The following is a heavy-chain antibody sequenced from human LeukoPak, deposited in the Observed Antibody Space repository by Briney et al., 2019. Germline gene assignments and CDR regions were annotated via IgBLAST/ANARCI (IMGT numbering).Heavy chain of an antibody. V-gene: IGHV3-23*01. J-gene: IGHJ4*02. CDR2: ISGSGGST. CDR3: AKDQIAAAGRGTYYFDY. CDR1: GFTFSSYA. Sequence: PGGSLRLSCAASGFTFSSYAMSWVRRAPGKGLEWVSAISGSGGSTYYADSVKGRFTISRDNSKNTLYLQMNSLRAEDTAVYYCAKDQIAAAGRGTYYFDYWGQGTLVTVSS. D-gene: IGHD6-13*01.